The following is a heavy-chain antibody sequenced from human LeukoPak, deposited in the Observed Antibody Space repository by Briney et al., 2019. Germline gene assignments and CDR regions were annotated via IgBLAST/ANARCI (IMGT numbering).Heavy chain of an antibody. V-gene: IGHV1-69*13. CDR1: GGTFSSYA. D-gene: IGHD6-6*01. CDR2: IIPIFGTA. Sequence: GASVKVSCKASGGTFSSYAISWVRQAPGQGLEWMGGIIPIFGTANYAQKFQGRVTITADESTSTAYMELSSLRSEDTAVYYCARGGPAYSSSSFFDYWGQGTLVTVSS. CDR3: ARGGPAYSSSSFFDY. J-gene: IGHJ4*02.